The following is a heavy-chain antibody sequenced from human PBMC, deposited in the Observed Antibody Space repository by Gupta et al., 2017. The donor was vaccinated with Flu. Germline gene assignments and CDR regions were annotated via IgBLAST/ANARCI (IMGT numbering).Heavy chain of an antibody. Sequence: QVQLQESGPGLVRPSETLSLKCTVSGLSIHHSFYWAWIRQPPGKALEWLGSVFPSGSTYYNPSLQSRLSISVDTSKNQFSLSLRSVTAADTALYFCARVRLSRGSRDVFDYWGPGTPVTVSS. J-gene: IGHJ4*02. CDR1: GLSIHHSFY. CDR2: VFPSGST. CDR3: ARVRLSRGSRDVFDY. V-gene: IGHV4-38-2*02. D-gene: IGHD3-10*01.